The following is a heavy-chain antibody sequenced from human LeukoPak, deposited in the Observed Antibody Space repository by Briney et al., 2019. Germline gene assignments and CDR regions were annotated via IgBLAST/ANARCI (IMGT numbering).Heavy chain of an antibody. CDR1: GGSISSSSYY. V-gene: IGHV4-39*07. CDR3: ARDGRGYAFDI. Sequence: SETLSLTCTVSGGSISSSSYYWGWIRQPPGKELEWIGSIYYSGSTYYNPSLKSRVTISVDTSKNQFSLKLSSVTAADTAVYYCARDGRGYAFDIWGQGTMVTVSS. CDR2: IYYSGST. J-gene: IGHJ3*02.